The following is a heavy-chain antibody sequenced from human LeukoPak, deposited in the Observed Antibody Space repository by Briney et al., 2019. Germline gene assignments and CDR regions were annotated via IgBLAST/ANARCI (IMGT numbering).Heavy chain of an antibody. J-gene: IGHJ6*03. V-gene: IGHV5-51*01. Sequence: PGESLKISCKGSGYSFTSYWIGWVRQMPGKGLEWMGIIYPGDSDTRYSPSFQGQVTISADKPISTAYLQWSSLKASDTAMYYCARTSGSYLYYYYYMDVWGKGTTVTVSS. CDR3: ARTSGSYLYYYYYMDV. CDR1: GYSFTSYW. CDR2: IYPGDSDT. D-gene: IGHD1-26*01.